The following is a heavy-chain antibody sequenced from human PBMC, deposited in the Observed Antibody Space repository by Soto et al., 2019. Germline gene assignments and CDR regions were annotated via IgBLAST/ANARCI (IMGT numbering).Heavy chain of an antibody. CDR1: GGSISSYY. J-gene: IGHJ4*02. CDR3: ARASGSYGVFDY. Sequence: SETLSLTCTVSGGSISSYYWSWIRQPPGKGLEWIGNFYYGGSTNYNPSLKSRVTFPKDTSKNQFSLNLRSVTAADAAVYYCARASGSYGVFDYWGQGILVTVSS. D-gene: IGHD1-26*01. V-gene: IGHV4-59*01. CDR2: FYYGGST.